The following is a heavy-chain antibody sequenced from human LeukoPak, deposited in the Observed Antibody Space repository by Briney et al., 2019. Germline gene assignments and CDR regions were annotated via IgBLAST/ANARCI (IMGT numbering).Heavy chain of an antibody. CDR3: ARRGSSIHYGDTKRGWFDP. CDR2: VHSNGDT. V-gene: IGHV4-59*12. J-gene: IGHJ5*02. CDR1: GGSISDFY. D-gene: IGHD4-17*01. Sequence: SETLSLTCIISGGSISDFYWGWIRQPPGKGLEWIGYVHSNGDTNYNPSLKSRVTISVDTSKNQFSLKLSSVTAADTAVYYCARRGSSIHYGDTKRGWFDPWGQGTLVTVSS.